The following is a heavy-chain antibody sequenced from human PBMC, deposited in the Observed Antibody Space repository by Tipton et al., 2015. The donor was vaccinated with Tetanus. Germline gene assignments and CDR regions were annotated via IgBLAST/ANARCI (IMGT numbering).Heavy chain of an antibody. D-gene: IGHD5/OR15-5a*01. CDR1: YDSFYGYY. CDR3: ARLREIVSRSGWAFDY. V-gene: IGHV4-34*01. CDR2: ISHSENT. Sequence: TLSLTCAVYYDSFYGYYWSWIRQPPGKGLEWIGEISHSENTNYNPSLQSRVTISVDTSKNQFSLRLSSVTAADTAVYYCARLREIVSRSGWAFDYWGQGILVTVSS. J-gene: IGHJ4*02.